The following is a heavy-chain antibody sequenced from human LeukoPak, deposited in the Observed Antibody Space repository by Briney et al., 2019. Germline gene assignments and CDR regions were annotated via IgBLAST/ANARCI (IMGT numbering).Heavy chain of an antibody. J-gene: IGHJ3*02. Sequence: PSETLSLTCIVSGGSISSYYWSWIRQPAGKGLEWIGRIYTSGSTNYNPSLKSRVTMSVDTSKNQFSLKPSSVTAADTAVYYCACLTTADAFDIWGQGTMVTVSS. V-gene: IGHV4-4*07. CDR2: IYTSGST. CDR1: GGSISSYY. D-gene: IGHD3-22*01. CDR3: ACLTTADAFDI.